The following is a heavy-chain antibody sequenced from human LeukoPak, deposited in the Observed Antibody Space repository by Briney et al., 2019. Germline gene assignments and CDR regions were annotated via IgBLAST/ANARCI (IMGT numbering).Heavy chain of an antibody. CDR1: GGSISSYY. J-gene: IGHJ3*02. CDR2: IYYSGST. D-gene: IGHD6-19*01. V-gene: IGHV4-59*12. CDR3: ARDGHSSGWYQDDAFDI. Sequence: SETLSLTCTVSGGSISSYYWSWIRQPPGKGLEWVGSIYYSGSTYCNPSLKSRVTISVDTSKNQFSLKLSSVTAADTAVYYCARDGHSSGWYQDDAFDIWGQGTMVTVSS.